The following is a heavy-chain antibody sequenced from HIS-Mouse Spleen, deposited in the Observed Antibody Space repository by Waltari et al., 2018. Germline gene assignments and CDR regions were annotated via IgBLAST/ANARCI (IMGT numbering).Heavy chain of an antibody. Sequence: QVQLQQWGAGLLKPSETLSLTCAVYGGSFIGYYWSWIRQPPGKGLEWIGEINHSGSTNYNPSLKSRVTISVDTSKNQFSLKLSSVTAADTAVYYCARVREQWLVRGGQNWFDPWGQGTLVTVSS. J-gene: IGHJ5*02. D-gene: IGHD6-19*01. CDR1: GGSFIGYY. V-gene: IGHV4-34*01. CDR2: INHSGST. CDR3: ARVREQWLVRGGQNWFDP.